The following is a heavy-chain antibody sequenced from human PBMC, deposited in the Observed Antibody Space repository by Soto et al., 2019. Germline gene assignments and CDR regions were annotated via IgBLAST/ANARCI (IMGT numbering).Heavy chain of an antibody. Sequence: EVQLVESGGGLVKPGGSLRLSCAASGFTFSSYSMNWVRQAPGKGLEWVSSISSSSSYIYYADSVKGRFTISRDNAKNSLYLQMNSLRAEDTAVYYCARDDGNYYYGMDVCGQGTTVTVSS. D-gene: IGHD4-17*01. V-gene: IGHV3-21*01. J-gene: IGHJ6*02. CDR2: ISSSSSYI. CDR1: GFTFSSYS. CDR3: ARDDGNYYYGMDV.